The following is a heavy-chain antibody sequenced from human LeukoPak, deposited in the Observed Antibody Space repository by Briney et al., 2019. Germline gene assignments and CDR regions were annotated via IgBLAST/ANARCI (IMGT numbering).Heavy chain of an antibody. V-gene: IGHV5-51*01. D-gene: IGHD3-10*01. CDR3: ARVQLWFGELLSNWFDP. CDR2: IYPGDSDT. CDR1: GYSFTGYW. Sequence: GESLKISCKGSGYSFTGYWIGWVRQMPGKGLEWMGIIYPGDSDTRYSPSFQGQVTISADKSISTAYLQWSSLKASDTAMYYCARVQLWFGELLSNWFDPWGQGTLVTVSS. J-gene: IGHJ5*02.